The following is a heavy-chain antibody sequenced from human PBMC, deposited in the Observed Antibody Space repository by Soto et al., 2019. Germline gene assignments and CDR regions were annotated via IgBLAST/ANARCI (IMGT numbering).Heavy chain of an antibody. D-gene: IGHD5-12*01. CDR1: GFTFISYA. Sequence: PWGSLRLSCAASGFTFISYAIIFFRQSPFKWLEWVSAISGSGGSTYYADSVKGRFTISRDNSKNTLYLQMNSLRAEDTAVYYCSTRGSRLPQQADGIDVWGQGTTVTVSS. CDR3: STRGSRLPQQADGIDV. J-gene: IGHJ6*02. CDR2: ISGSGGST. V-gene: IGHV3-23*01.